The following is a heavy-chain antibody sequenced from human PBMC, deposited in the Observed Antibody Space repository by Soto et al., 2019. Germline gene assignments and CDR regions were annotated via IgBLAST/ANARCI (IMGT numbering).Heavy chain of an antibody. J-gene: IGHJ4*02. D-gene: IGHD6-19*01. CDR2: MNPNSGNT. Sequence: GASVKVSCKASGYTFTSYDINWVRQATGQGLEWMGWMNPNSGNTGYAQKFQGRVTMTRNTSISTAYMELSSLRSEDTAVYYCARIGLYSSGWSDVSEIDYWGQGTLVTVSS. CDR3: ARIGLYSSGWSDVSEIDY. CDR1: GYTFTSYD. V-gene: IGHV1-8*01.